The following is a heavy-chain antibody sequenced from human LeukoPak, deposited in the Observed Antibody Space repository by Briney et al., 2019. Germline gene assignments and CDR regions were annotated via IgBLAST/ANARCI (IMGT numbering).Heavy chain of an antibody. CDR2: IYYSGST. CDR3: ARIMVRECSSTSCYGGYYYYYMDV. Sequence: SETLSLTCTVSGGSISSYYWSWIRQPPGKGLEWIGYIYYSGSTNYNPSLESRVTISVDTSKNQFSLKLSSVTAADTAVYYCARIMVRECSSTSCYGGYYYYYMDVWGKGTTVTISS. D-gene: IGHD2-2*01. V-gene: IGHV4-59*01. J-gene: IGHJ6*03. CDR1: GGSISSYY.